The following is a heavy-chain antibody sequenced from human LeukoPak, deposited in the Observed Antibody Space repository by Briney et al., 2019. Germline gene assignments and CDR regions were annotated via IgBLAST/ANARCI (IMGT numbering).Heavy chain of an antibody. D-gene: IGHD3-16*01. CDR3: ARAWGSLYYFDY. CDR1: GYTFTGYY. Sequence: ASVKVSCTASGYTFTGYYLHWVRQAPGQGLEWMGWINPNNGFTNYTQKFKGRLTMTRDTSISTAYMELNRLTSDDTAVFYCARAWGSLYYFDYWGQGTLVTVSS. J-gene: IGHJ4*02. V-gene: IGHV1-2*02. CDR2: INPNNGFT.